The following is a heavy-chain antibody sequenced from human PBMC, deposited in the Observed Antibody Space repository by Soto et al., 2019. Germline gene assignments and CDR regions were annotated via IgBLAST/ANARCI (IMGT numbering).Heavy chain of an antibody. CDR1: GFTFKDCA. CDR2: ISGSGGAT. J-gene: IGHJ4*02. CDR3: ARTRTAFYRYSFDS. D-gene: IGHD2-21*02. V-gene: IGHV3-23*01. Sequence: GGSLRLSFSTSGFTFKDCAISWVRQAPGKGLEWVSGISGSGGATYYTDSVEGRFTISKDFSKNTVSLQMTGLRVDDTAVYYCARTRTAFYRYSFDSWGQGALVTVSS.